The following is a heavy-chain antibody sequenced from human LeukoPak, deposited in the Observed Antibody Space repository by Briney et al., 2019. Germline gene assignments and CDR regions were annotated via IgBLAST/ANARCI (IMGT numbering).Heavy chain of an antibody. CDR3: ARTPRYYYYYMDV. CDR2: INHSGST. Sequence: SEILSLTCAVYGGSFSGYYWSWIRQPPGKGLEWIGEINHSGSTNYNPSLKSRVTISVDTSKNQFSLKLSSVTAADTAVYYCARTPRYYYYYMDVWGKGTTVTVSS. CDR1: GGSFSGYY. J-gene: IGHJ6*03. V-gene: IGHV4-34*01.